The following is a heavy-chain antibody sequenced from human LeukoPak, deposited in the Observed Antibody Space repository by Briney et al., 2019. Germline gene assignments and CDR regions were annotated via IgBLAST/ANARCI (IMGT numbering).Heavy chain of an antibody. CDR1: GGSFSGYY. CDR3: ARGGPLGFGEPRFDYYMDV. J-gene: IGHJ6*03. V-gene: IGHV4-34*01. CDR2: INHSGST. D-gene: IGHD3-10*01. Sequence: KPSETLSLTCDFYGGSFSGYYWSWIRQPPGKGLEWIGEINHSGSTNYNPSLKSRVTTSVGTSKKQFSLKLRSVTAADTAVYYCARGGPLGFGEPRFDYYMDVWGKGTTVTVSS.